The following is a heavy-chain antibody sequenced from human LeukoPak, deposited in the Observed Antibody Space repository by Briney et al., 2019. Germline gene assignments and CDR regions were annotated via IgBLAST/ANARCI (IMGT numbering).Heavy chain of an antibody. J-gene: IGHJ5*02. V-gene: IGHV4-39*01. Sequence: SETLSLTCTVSGGSISSSSYYWGWIRQPPGKGLEWIGSIHYSGSTNYNPSLKSRVTISVDTSKNQFSLKLSSVTAADTAVYYCARQYSSGWPLAFGYNWFDPWGQGTLVTVSS. CDR2: IHYSGST. D-gene: IGHD6-19*01. CDR1: GGSISSSSYY. CDR3: ARQYSSGWPLAFGYNWFDP.